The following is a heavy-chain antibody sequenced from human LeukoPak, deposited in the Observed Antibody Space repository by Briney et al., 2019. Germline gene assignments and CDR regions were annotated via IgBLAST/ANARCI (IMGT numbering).Heavy chain of an antibody. CDR2: INPNSGGT. CDR1: GYTFTGYY. D-gene: IGHD6-19*01. J-gene: IGHJ4*02. CDR3: ARVLEQWLGPLGY. V-gene: IGHV1-2*02. Sequence: ASVKVSCKASGYTFTGYYMHWVRQAPGQGLEWMGWINPNSGGTNYAQKFQGRVTMTRDTSTSTAYMELSRLRSDDTAVYYCARVLEQWLGPLGYWGQGTLVTVSS.